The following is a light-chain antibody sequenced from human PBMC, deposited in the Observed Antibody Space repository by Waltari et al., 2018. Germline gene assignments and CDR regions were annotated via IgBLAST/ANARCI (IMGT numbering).Light chain of an antibody. V-gene: IGLV1-51*02. CDR3: GTWDNTLSAV. CDR1: TSNIGNNY. Sequence: QSVLTQPPSVSAAPGQKVTIPCSGSTSNIGNNYVSWYQQFPGAAPKVRIYGKDKRATGIPDRFSGSKSGTSATLDITGLQTGDEADYYCGTWDNTLSAVFGGGTKVTVL. CDR2: GKD. J-gene: IGLJ2*01.